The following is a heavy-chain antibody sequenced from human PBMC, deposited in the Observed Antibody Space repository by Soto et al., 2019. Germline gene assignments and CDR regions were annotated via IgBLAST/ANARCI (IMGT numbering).Heavy chain of an antibody. V-gene: IGHV3-48*02. Sequence: EVQLVESGGGSVQPGGSLRLSCVVSGFSISSQSLNWVRQAPGQGLEWVSYISGSGKTVYYADSVKGRFTISRDDAKNAVELEMSSLRDEDTAVYYCARGAVVAPIWGQGTVVNVSS. CDR1: GFSISSQS. J-gene: IGHJ4*02. CDR3: ARGAVVAPI. D-gene: IGHD2-15*01. CDR2: ISGSGKTV.